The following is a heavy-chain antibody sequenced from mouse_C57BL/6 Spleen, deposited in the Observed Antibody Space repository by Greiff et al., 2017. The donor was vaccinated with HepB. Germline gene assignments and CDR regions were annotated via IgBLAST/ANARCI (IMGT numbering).Heavy chain of an antibody. CDR2: IYPGDGDT. CDR3: ARAGLRREFAY. J-gene: IGHJ3*01. Sequence: QVQLQQSGAELVKPGASVKISCKASGYAFSSYWMNWVKQRPGKGLEWIGQIYPGDGDTNYNGKFKGKATLTADKSSSTAYMPLRRLTSEDSAVYFCARAGLRREFAYWGQGTLVTVSA. D-gene: IGHD2-4*01. V-gene: IGHV1-80*01. CDR1: GYAFSSYW.